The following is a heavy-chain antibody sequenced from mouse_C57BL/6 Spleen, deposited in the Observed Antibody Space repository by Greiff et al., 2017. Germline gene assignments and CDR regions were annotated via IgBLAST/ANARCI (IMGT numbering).Heavy chain of an antibody. CDR1: GYSFTSYY. J-gene: IGHJ2*01. CDR2: IYPGSGNT. V-gene: IGHV1-66*01. CDR3: ARGAPTRDFDY. Sequence: QVQLQQSGPELVKPGASVKISCKASGYSFTSYYIHWVKQRPGQGLEWIGWIYPGSGNTKYNEKFKGKATLTADTSSSTAYMQLSSLTSEDSAVYYCARGAPTRDFDYWGQGTTRTVSS.